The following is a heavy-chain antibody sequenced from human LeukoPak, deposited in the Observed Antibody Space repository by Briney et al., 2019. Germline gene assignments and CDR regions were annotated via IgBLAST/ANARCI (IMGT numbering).Heavy chain of an antibody. CDR1: GFTFSSYA. CDR2: ISSSSSYI. CDR3: ARDGVTSLGWYYYGMDV. J-gene: IGHJ6*02. Sequence: GGSLRLSCAASGFTFSSYAMSWVRQAPGKGLEWVSSISSSSSYIYYADSVKGRFTISRDNAKNSLYLQMNSLRAEDTAVYYCARDGVTSLGWYYYGMDVWGQGTTVTVSS. V-gene: IGHV3-21*01. D-gene: IGHD3-16*02.